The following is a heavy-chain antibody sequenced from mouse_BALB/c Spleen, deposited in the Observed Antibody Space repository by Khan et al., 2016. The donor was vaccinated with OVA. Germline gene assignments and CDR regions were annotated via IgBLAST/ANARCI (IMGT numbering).Heavy chain of an antibody. CDR1: GFTFSSYS. Sequence: EVELVESGGDLVKPGGSLKLSCAASGFTFSSYSMSWVRQTADKRLEWVATISSGGDYTYYPDNVKGRFTISRDNARNTLYLQMSSLKSEDTAMYYCASHLTGSFAYWGQGTLVTVSA. V-gene: IGHV5-6*01. D-gene: IGHD4-1*01. CDR3: ASHLTGSFAY. CDR2: ISSGGDYT. J-gene: IGHJ3*01.